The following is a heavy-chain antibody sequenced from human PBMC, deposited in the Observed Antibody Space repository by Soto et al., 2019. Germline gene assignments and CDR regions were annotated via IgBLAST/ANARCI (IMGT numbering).Heavy chain of an antibody. CDR3: ARERGKGAYGDYGVGY. CDR2: ISYDGSNK. J-gene: IGHJ4*02. Sequence: QVQLVESGGGVVQPGRSLRLSCAASGFTFSSYAMHWVRQAPGKGLEWVAVISYDGSNKYYADSVKGRFTISRDNSKNTLYLQMNSLRAEDTAVYYCARERGKGAYGDYGVGYWGQGTLVTVSS. D-gene: IGHD4-17*01. CDR1: GFTFSSYA. V-gene: IGHV3-30-3*01.